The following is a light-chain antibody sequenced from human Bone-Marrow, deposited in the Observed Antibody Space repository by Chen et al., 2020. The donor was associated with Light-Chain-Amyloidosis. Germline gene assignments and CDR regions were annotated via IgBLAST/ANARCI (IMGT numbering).Light chain of an antibody. CDR3: QQRSNWPPT. V-gene: IGKV3-11*01. J-gene: IGKJ5*01. CDR2: DAS. CDR1: QSVSSY. Sequence: EIVLTQSPATLSLSPGERATLSCRASQSVSSYLAWYQQKPGHAPRLLIYDASNRATGIPARFSGSGSGTDFTLTISSLEPEDFAVYYCQQRSNWPPTFGQGIRLEIK.